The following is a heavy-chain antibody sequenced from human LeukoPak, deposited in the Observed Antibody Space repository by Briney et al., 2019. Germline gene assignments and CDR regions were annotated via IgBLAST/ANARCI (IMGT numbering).Heavy chain of an antibody. Sequence: SETLSLTCSVSGGSISGYHWSWIRQPPGKGLEWIGYIFYSGSSGSTNYNPSLKSRVTISVDTSKNQFSLNLSSVTAADTAVYYCARVAASMVRGVIIRTGWFDPWGQGTPVIVSS. V-gene: IGHV4-59*01. J-gene: IGHJ5*02. D-gene: IGHD3-10*01. CDR1: GGSISGYH. CDR2: IFYSGSSGST. CDR3: ARVAASMVRGVIIRTGWFDP.